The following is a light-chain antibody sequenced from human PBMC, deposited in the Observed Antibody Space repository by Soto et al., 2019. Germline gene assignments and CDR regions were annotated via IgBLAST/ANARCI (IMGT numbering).Light chain of an antibody. Sequence: GDRVTLTCRASQGISTWLAWYQQKPGKAPNLLIYAASNLQNGVPSRFSGSGSGTDFTLTISSLQPEDFATYYCQQTNTFPLSFGPGTKVDVK. CDR1: QGISTW. CDR3: QQTNTFPLS. V-gene: IGKV1-12*01. J-gene: IGKJ3*01. CDR2: AAS.